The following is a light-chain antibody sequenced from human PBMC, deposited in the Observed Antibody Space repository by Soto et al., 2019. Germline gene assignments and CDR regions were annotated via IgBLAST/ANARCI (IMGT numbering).Light chain of an antibody. Sequence: DIQLTQSPSFLSASVGDRVTITCRASQGISSLAWYQQKPGKAPKLLIYAASTLQSGVPSRFSGSGSGTEFTLTISSLQSEDFATYYCQQLNSYPLTFGGGTKVEIK. CDR2: AAS. V-gene: IGKV1-9*01. J-gene: IGKJ4*01. CDR1: QGISS. CDR3: QQLNSYPLT.